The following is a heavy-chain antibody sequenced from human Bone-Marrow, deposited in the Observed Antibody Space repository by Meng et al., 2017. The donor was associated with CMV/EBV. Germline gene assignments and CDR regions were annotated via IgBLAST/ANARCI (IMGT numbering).Heavy chain of an antibody. Sequence: GGSLRLSCAASGFTFSDHYMTWIRQAPGKGLEWVSYISGSGITKYYADSVKGRFTISRDNAKNSLYLQMNSLRAEDTALYYCAKGDSSSYYVGDFDYWGQGTTVTVSS. CDR1: GFTFSDHY. D-gene: IGHD6-13*01. CDR3: AKGDSSSYYVGDFDY. V-gene: IGHV3-11*04. CDR2: ISGSGITK. J-gene: IGHJ4*03.